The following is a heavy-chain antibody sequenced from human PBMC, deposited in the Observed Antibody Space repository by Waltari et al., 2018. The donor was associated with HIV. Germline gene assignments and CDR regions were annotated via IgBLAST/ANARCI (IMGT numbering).Heavy chain of an antibody. V-gene: IGHV5-51*01. Sequence: EVQLVQSGAEVKTPGESLQISCKGSGYSFTSYWLGWVRQIPGNGLEWMGIIYSGDSDTRYSPSFQGQVTISADKSISTAYLQWSSLKASDTAMYYCARQVGYCSGGSCYPDYWGQGTLVTVSS. CDR2: IYSGDSDT. CDR1: GYSFTSYW. CDR3: ARQVGYCSGGSCYPDY. J-gene: IGHJ4*02. D-gene: IGHD2-15*01.